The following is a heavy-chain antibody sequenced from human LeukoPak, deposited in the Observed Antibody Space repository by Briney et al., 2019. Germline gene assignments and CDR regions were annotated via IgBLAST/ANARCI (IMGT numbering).Heavy chain of an antibody. Sequence: PGGSLRLSCAASGFTFSSYSMNWVRQAPGKGLEWVSSISSRSSYIYYADSVKGRFTISRDNAKNSLYLQMNSLRAEDTAVYYCARDRDSSKIDYWGQGTLVTVSS. V-gene: IGHV3-21*01. D-gene: IGHD6-13*01. J-gene: IGHJ4*02. CDR1: GFTFSSYS. CDR3: ARDRDSSKIDY. CDR2: ISSRSSYI.